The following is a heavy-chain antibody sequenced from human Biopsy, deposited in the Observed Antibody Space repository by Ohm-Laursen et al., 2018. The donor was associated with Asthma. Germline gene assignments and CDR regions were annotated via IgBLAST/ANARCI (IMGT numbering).Heavy chain of an antibody. J-gene: IGHJ4*02. CDR3: ARDVMEWYLPAFDF. V-gene: IGHV3-30*03. Sequence: SLRLSCSASGFSFSSYGMHWVRQTPGKGLEWVAVISFDGTNKYYADSVKGRFTVSRDDSKNTLYLQMNSLRPDDTAVYYCARDVMEWYLPAFDFWGQGTLVTVSS. CDR1: GFSFSSYG. CDR2: ISFDGTNK. D-gene: IGHD3-3*01.